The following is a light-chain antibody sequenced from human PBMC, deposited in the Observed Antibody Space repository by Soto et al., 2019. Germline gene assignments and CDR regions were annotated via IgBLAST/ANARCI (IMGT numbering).Light chain of an antibody. CDR1: SSDVGNYKY. J-gene: IGLJ3*02. CDR2: EVS. CDR3: SSYAGSNLWV. Sequence: QSALTQSPSASGSPGQSVPISCTGTSSDVGNYKYVSWYQQHPGKAPKLMIYEVSKRPSGVPDRFSGSKSGNTASLTVSGLQVEDEADYYCSSYAGSNLWVFGGGTKLTVL. V-gene: IGLV2-8*01.